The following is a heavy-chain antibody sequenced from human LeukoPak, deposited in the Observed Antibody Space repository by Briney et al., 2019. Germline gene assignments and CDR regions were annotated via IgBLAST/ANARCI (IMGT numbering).Heavy chain of an antibody. CDR1: GGSISSSSYY. Sequence: PSETLSLTCTVSGGSISSSSYYWGWIRQPPGKGLEWIGSIYYSGSTYYNPSLKSRVTISVDTSKNQFSLKLSSVTAADTAVYYCARHYSSNAGAFDIWGQGTMVTVSS. CDR3: ARHYSSNAGAFDI. J-gene: IGHJ3*02. CDR2: IYYSGST. D-gene: IGHD6-13*01. V-gene: IGHV4-39*07.